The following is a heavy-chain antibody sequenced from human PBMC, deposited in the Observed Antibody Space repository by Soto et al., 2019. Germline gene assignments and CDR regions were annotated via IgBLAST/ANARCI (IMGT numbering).Heavy chain of an antibody. V-gene: IGHV4-31*03. J-gene: IGHJ4*02. CDR2: IYYSGST. CDR1: GGSISSGGYY. D-gene: IGHD4-17*01. Sequence: SETLSLTCTVSGGSISSGGYYWSWIRQHPGKGLEWIGYIYYSGSTYYNPSLKSRVTISVDTSKNQFSLKLSSVTAADTAVYYCARDATGDFVIDYWGQGTLVTVSS. CDR3: ARDATGDFVIDY.